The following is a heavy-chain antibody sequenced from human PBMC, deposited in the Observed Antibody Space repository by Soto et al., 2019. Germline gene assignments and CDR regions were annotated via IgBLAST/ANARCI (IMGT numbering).Heavy chain of an antibody. J-gene: IGHJ4*02. V-gene: IGHV4-4*07. D-gene: IGHD1-1*01. CDR3: ARLTTFWAGFDY. CDR1: VCSIGSYY. CDR2: IYTSGST. Sequence: SETLYLTFTVSVCSIGSYYWIWIRQPAGKGLEWIGRIYTSGSTNYNPSLKSRVTMSVDTSKNQFSLKLSSVTAADTAVYYCARLTTFWAGFDYWGQGTLVTVSS.